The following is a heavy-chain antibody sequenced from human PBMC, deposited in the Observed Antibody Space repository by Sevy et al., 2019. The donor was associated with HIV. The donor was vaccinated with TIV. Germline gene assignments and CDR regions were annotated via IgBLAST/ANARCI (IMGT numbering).Heavy chain of an antibody. CDR2: IIENGPDT. CDR1: GFIFSHFA. J-gene: IGHJ4*02. D-gene: IGHD3-16*01. Sequence: GGSLRLSCEASGFIFSHFAMSWLRRAPGKGLEWVSAIIENGPDTFYADSVRGRFTISRDNSKNMLYLQMHSLRAEDMAIYYCAKDYTSTAGEIIYDSWSRGALVTVSS. CDR3: AKDYTSTAGEIIYDS. V-gene: IGHV3-23*01.